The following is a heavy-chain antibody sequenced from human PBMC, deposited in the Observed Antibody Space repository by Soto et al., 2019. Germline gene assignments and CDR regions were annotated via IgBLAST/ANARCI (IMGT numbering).Heavy chain of an antibody. Sequence: QVQLQESGPGLVKPSETLSLTCTVSGGSISSYYWSWIRQPPGKGLEWIGYIYYSGSTNYNPSLQSRVTISVDTSKHQCSLKLSSVTAADTAVYYCARMVSWTNAVDYWGQGTLVTVSS. V-gene: IGHV4-59*08. D-gene: IGHD6-13*01. J-gene: IGHJ4*02. CDR2: IYYSGST. CDR1: GGSISSYY. CDR3: ARMVSWTNAVDY.